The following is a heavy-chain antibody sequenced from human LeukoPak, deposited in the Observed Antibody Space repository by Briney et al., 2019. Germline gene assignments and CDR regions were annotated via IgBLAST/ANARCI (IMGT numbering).Heavy chain of an antibody. J-gene: IGHJ4*02. Sequence: GASVKVSCKASGYTFTSYGISWVRQAPGQGLEWMGWISAYNGNTNYAQKLQGRVTMTTDTSTSTAYMELRSLRSDDTAVYYCARARYCSGGSCYSRWAYFDYWGQGTLVTVSS. V-gene: IGHV1-18*01. CDR3: ARARYCSGGSCYSRWAYFDY. CDR1: GYTFTSYG. D-gene: IGHD2-15*01. CDR2: ISAYNGNT.